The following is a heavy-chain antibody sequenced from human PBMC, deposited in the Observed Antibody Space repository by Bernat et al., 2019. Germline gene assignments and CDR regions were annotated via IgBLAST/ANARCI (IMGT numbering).Heavy chain of an antibody. V-gene: IGHV3-66*01. Sequence: EVQLVESGGGLVQPGGSLRVSCATSGFTVSANHMSWVRQAPGKGLEWVSVFYSGGVTYYADSVKDRFIISRDNSKNTLYLQMNSLRAEDTAVYYCARSAWGGNYFDFWGQGTLVTVSS. CDR1: GFTVSANH. D-gene: IGHD1-26*01. CDR2: FYSGGVT. CDR3: ARSAWGGNYFDF. J-gene: IGHJ4*02.